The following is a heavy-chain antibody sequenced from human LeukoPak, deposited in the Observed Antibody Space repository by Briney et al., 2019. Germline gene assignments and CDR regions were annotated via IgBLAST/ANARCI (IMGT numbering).Heavy chain of an antibody. CDR2: INPSGGST. CDR3: ARVYSDYGRFDY. CDR1: GYTFTSYY. D-gene: IGHD5-12*01. V-gene: IGHV1-46*01. J-gene: IGHJ4*02. Sequence: GASVKVSCKASGYTFTSYYMHWVQQAPGQGLEWMGIINPSGGSTSYAQKFQGRVTMTRDTSTSTVYMELSSLRSEDTAVYYCARVYSDYGRFDYWGQGTLVTVSS.